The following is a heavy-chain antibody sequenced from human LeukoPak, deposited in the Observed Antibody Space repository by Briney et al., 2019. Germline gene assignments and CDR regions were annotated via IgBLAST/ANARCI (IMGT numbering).Heavy chain of an antibody. D-gene: IGHD3-10*01. V-gene: IGHV3-48*03. CDR2: ISSSGSTI. CDR1: GFTFSSYE. CDR3: ARGGVLPNWFDP. J-gene: IGHJ5*02. Sequence: GGSLRLSCAASGFTFSSYEMNWVRQASGKGLEWVSYISSSGSTIYYADSVKGRFIISRDNAKNSLYLQMNSLRAEDTAVYYCARGGVLPNWFDPWGQGTLVTVSS.